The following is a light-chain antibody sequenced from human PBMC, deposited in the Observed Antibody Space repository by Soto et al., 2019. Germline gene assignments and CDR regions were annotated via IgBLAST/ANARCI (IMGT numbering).Light chain of an antibody. V-gene: IGLV4-60*02. CDR3: ETWDSNTRV. CDR1: SGHSSYI. CDR2: LEGSGSY. J-gene: IGLJ1*01. Sequence: QAVVTQSSSASASLGSSVKLTCTLSSGHSSYIFAWHQQQPGNAPRYLMKLEGSGSYNKGSGVPDRFSGSSSGADRYLTISNLHFEDEADYYCETWDSNTRVFGTGTKLAVL.